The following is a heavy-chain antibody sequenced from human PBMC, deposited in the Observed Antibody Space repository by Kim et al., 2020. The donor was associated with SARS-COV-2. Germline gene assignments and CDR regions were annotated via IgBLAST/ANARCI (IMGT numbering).Heavy chain of an antibody. J-gene: IGHJ6*02. CDR3: ARDRRGDDYVWGSYSYYYYGMDV. V-gene: IGHV3-7*01. CDR1: GFTFSSYW. Sequence: GGSLRLSCAASGFTFSSYWMSWVRQAPGKGLEWVANIKQDGSEKYYVDSVKGRFTISRDNAKNSLYLQMNSLRAEDTAVYYCARDRRGDDYVWGSYSYYYYGMDVWGQGTTVTVSS. D-gene: IGHD3-16*01. CDR2: IKQDGSEK.